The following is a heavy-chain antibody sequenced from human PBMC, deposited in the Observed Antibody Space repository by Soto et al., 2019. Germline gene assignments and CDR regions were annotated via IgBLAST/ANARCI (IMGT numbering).Heavy chain of an antibody. V-gene: IGHV3-48*02. CDR3: ARPLPPSYYYDSSGPRVGFDY. D-gene: IGHD3-22*01. Sequence: GGSLRLSCAASGFTFSSYSMNWVRQAPGKGLEWVSYISSSSSTIYYADSVKGRFTISRDNAKNSLYLQMNSLRDEDTAVYYCARPLPPSYYYDSSGPRVGFDYWGQGTLVTVSS. J-gene: IGHJ4*02. CDR2: ISSSSSTI. CDR1: GFTFSSYS.